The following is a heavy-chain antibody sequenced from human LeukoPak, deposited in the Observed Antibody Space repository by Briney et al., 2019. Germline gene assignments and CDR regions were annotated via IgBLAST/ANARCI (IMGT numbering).Heavy chain of an antibody. CDR3: ARVRYYDSSGYTVFDY. J-gene: IGHJ4*02. D-gene: IGHD3-22*01. CDR1: GYTFTSYS. V-gene: IGHV1-18*01. CDR2: ISAYNGNT. Sequence: ASVKVSCKASGYTFTSYSISWVRQAPGQRLEWMGWISAYNGNTNYAQKLQGRVTMTTDTSTSTAYMELRSLRSDDTAVYYCARVRYYDSSGYTVFDYWGQGTLVTVSS.